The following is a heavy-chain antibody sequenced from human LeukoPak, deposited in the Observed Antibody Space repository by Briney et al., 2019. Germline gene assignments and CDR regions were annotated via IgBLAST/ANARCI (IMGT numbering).Heavy chain of an antibody. Sequence: GGSLRLSCAASGFTFSSYAMSWVRQAPGKGLEWVSAICGSGGSTYYADSVKGRFTISRDNSKNTLYLQMNSLRAEDTAVYYCAKETGGYSYGLDWFDPWGQGTLVTVSS. V-gene: IGHV3-23*01. CDR2: ICGSGGST. D-gene: IGHD5-18*01. J-gene: IGHJ5*02. CDR3: AKETGGYSYGLDWFDP. CDR1: GFTFSSYA.